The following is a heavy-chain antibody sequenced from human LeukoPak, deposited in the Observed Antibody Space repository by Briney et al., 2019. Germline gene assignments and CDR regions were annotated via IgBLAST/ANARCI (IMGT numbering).Heavy chain of an antibody. Sequence: AGGSLRLSCAASGFTFSSYAMHWVRQAPGKGLEWVAVISYDGSNKYYADSVEGRFTISRDNSKNTLYLQMNSLRAEDTALYHCARNNGMDVWGQGTTVIVSS. J-gene: IGHJ6*02. CDR3: ARNNGMDV. CDR1: GFTFSSYA. CDR2: ISYDGSNK. V-gene: IGHV3-30-3*01.